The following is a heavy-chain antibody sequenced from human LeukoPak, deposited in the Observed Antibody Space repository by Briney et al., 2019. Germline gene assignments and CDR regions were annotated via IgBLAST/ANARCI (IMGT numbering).Heavy chain of an antibody. D-gene: IGHD5-18*01. CDR2: INSDGSST. J-gene: IGHJ4*02. CDR1: GFTFSSYW. V-gene: IGHV3-74*01. Sequence: AGGSLRPSCAASGFTFSSYWMHWVRQAPGKGLVWVSRINSDGSSTNYADSVKGRFTISRDNAKNTLYLQMNSLRAEDTAVYYCARGGYSYGRDIDYWGQGTLVTVSS. CDR3: ARGGYSYGRDIDY.